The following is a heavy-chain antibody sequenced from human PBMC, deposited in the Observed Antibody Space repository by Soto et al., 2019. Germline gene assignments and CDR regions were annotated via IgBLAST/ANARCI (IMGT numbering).Heavy chain of an antibody. CDR3: ARGLGVVVPAPHHHNDY. J-gene: IGHJ4*02. V-gene: IGHV1-8*01. CDR2: MNPNSGNT. D-gene: IGHD2-2*01. Sequence: ASVKVSCKASGYTFTSYDINWVRQATGQGLEWMGWMNPNSGNTGYVQKFQGRVTMTRNTSISTACTELSSLRSEDTAVYYCARGLGVVVPAPHHHNDYRAQRTLDTGSS. CDR1: GYTFTSYD.